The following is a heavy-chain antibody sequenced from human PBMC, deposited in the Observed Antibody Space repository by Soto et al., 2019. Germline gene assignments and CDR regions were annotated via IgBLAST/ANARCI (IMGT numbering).Heavy chain of an antibody. V-gene: IGHV3-30-3*01. CDR2: ISYDGSNK. CDR3: ARGSSIAARNYYYYYGMDV. D-gene: IGHD6-6*01. J-gene: IGHJ6*02. Sequence: GGSLRLSCAASGFTFSSYAMHWVRQAPGKGLEWVAVISYDGSNKYYADSVKGRFTISRDNSKNTLYLQMNSLRAEDTAVYYCARGSSIAARNYYYYYGMDVWGQGTTVTVSS. CDR1: GFTFSSYA.